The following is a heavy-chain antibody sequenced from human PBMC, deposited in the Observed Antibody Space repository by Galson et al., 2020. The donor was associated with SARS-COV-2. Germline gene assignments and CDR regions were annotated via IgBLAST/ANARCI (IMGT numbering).Heavy chain of an antibody. CDR1: GFTFSSYW. V-gene: IGHV3-7*01. CDR2: IKQAGSEK. CDR3: ASTPRLFRPGHGVVPYYFDY. Sequence: GGSLRLSCAASGFTFSSYWMSWVRQAPGKGLEWVANIKQAGSEKYYVDSVKGRFTISRDNAKNSLYLQMNSLRAEDTAVYYCASTPRLFRPGHGVVPYYFDYWGQGTLVTVSS. D-gene: IGHD2-15*01. J-gene: IGHJ4*02.